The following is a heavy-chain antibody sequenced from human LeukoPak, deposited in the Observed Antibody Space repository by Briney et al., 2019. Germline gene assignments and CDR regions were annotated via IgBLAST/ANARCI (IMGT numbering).Heavy chain of an antibody. J-gene: IGHJ4*02. Sequence: PSETLSLTCAVSGGSISSHNWWSWVRQPPGKGLEWIGEIYHSGSTNYNPSLKSRVTISVDTSKNQFSLKLSSVTAADTSVFYCARHRFSSGWPFDYWGQGTLVTVSS. V-gene: IGHV4-4*02. CDR3: ARHRFSSGWPFDY. D-gene: IGHD6-19*01. CDR2: IYHSGST. CDR1: GGSISSHNW.